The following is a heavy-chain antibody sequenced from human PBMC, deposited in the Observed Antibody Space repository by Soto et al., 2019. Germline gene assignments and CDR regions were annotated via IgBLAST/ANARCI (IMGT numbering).Heavy chain of an antibody. CDR1: GESFSGYI. CDR3: ARGLITGSLDSGGWYYFDS. CDR2: INHSGSA. V-gene: IGHV4-34*01. D-gene: IGHD6-19*01. Sequence: SETLSLTCGVYGESFSGYIWTWIRQTPGKGLQWIGQINHSGSAYYNPSLKSRVTISVHTSNSQFSLELSSVTAADTAVYYCARGLITGSLDSGGWYYFDSWGQGTQVTVSS. J-gene: IGHJ4*02.